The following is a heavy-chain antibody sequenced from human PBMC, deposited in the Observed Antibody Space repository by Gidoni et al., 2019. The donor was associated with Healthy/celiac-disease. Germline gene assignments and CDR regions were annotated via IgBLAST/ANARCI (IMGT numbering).Heavy chain of an antibody. V-gene: IGHV5-51*01. D-gene: IGHD3-22*01. Sequence: VPLVPSGAEVTTPGASLTISCKGSGYSFTSYWIGWVRQMPGKGLEWMGIIYPGDSDTRDSPSFQGQVTISADKSSSTAYLQWSSLKASDTAMYYCARHPRIYYDSSGYSLGWFDPWGQGTLVTVSS. CDR3: ARHPRIYYDSSGYSLGWFDP. CDR1: GYSFTSYW. CDR2: IYPGDSDT. J-gene: IGHJ5*02.